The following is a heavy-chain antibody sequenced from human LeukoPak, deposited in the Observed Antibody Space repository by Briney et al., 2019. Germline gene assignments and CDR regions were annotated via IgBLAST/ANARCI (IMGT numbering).Heavy chain of an antibody. J-gene: IGHJ6*02. CDR3: ARESSPAAILPFRYYYYGMDV. V-gene: IGHV4-4*02. D-gene: IGHD2-2*01. CDR1: GGSISSSNW. CDR2: IYHSGST. Sequence: PSGTLSLTCAVSGGSISSSNWWSWVRQPPGKGLEWIGEIYHSGSTNYNPSLKSRVTISVDKSKNQFSLKLSSVTAADTAVYYCARESSPAAILPFRYYYYGMDVWGQGTTVTVSS.